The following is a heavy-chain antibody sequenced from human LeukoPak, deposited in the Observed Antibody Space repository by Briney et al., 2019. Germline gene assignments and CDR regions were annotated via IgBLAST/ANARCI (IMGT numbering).Heavy chain of an antibody. Sequence: ASVKVSCKASGYTFTGYYMHWVRQAPGQGLEWMGWINPNSGGTNCAQKFQGRVTMTRDTSNSTAYMELSRLRSDDTAVYYCARAEIAAADAFDIWGQGTMVTVSS. D-gene: IGHD6-13*01. V-gene: IGHV1-2*02. CDR2: INPNSGGT. CDR1: GYTFTGYY. CDR3: ARAEIAAADAFDI. J-gene: IGHJ3*02.